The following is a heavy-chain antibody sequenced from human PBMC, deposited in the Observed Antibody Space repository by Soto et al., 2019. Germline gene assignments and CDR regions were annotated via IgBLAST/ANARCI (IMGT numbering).Heavy chain of an antibody. J-gene: IGHJ4*02. CDR2: IIPIFGTT. D-gene: IGHD2-21*01. CDR3: ARNLGGDWDY. CDR1: GGTFSSYA. Sequence: GASVKVSCKASGGTFSSYAISWVRQAPGQGLEWMGGIIPIFGTTNYAQKLQGRVTMTTDTSTSTAYMELRSLRSDDTAVYYCARNLGGDWDYWGQGILVTVSS. V-gene: IGHV1-69*05.